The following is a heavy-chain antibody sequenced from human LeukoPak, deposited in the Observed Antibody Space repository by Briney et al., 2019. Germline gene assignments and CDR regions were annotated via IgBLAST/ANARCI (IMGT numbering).Heavy chain of an antibody. CDR2: INHSGST. V-gene: IGHV4-34*01. J-gene: IGHJ5*02. CDR3: ARDSFTMIGSPETA. Sequence: SETLSLTCALYGGSFSGYYWSWIREPPGKGLEWIGEINHSGSTNYNPSLKSRVTISVDKSKNQFSLKLSSVTAANTAVYYCARDSFTMIGSPETAWGQGTLVTVSS. CDR1: GGSFSGYY. D-gene: IGHD3-22*01.